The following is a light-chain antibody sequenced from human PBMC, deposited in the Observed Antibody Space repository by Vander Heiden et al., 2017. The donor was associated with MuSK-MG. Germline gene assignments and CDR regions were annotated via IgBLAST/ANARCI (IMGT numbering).Light chain of an antibody. V-gene: IGLV3-21*04. CDR3: QVWDSSSAL. J-gene: IGLJ1*01. Sequence: SYVLTQPPSVSVAPGKTARITCGGNNIGSKSVHWYQKKPGQAPVLVIYYDSDRPSGIPERFSGSNSGNTATLTISRVEAGDEADYYCQVWDSSSALFGTGTKVTVL. CDR2: YDS. CDR1: NIGSKS.